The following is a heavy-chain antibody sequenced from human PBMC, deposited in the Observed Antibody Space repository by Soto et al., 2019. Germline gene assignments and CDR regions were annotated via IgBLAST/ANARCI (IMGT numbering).Heavy chain of an antibody. J-gene: IGHJ6*02. CDR3: ARDGGAGMAV. V-gene: IGHV1-3*02. CDR2: TNAANGYI. D-gene: IGHD3-16*01. CDR1: GYIFSSFS. Sequence: ASVKVSCKASGYIFSSFSVHWVRQAPGQSLEWIGWTNAANGYIKYSLDLQGRVTITRDTSVNTVYMQLSSLTSEDGAVYYCARDGGAGMAVWGQGTKVTVSS.